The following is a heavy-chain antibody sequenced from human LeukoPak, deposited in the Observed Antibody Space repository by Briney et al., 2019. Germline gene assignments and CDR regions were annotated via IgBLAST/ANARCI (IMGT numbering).Heavy chain of an antibody. J-gene: IGHJ4*02. CDR1: GCTFSSYA. Sequence: VASVKVSCKASGCTFSSYAISWVRQAPGQGLEWMGGIIPIFGTANYAQKFQGRVTITADKSTSTAYMELSSLRSEDTAVYYCARGNYYGSGSYYPYFDYWGQGTLVTVSS. CDR3: ARGNYYGSGSYYPYFDY. V-gene: IGHV1-69*06. D-gene: IGHD3-10*01. CDR2: IIPIFGTA.